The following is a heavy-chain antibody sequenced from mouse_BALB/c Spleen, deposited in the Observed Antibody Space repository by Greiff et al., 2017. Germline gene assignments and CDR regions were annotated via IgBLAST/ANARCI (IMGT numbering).Heavy chain of an antibody. D-gene: IGHD1-1*01. CDR3: ARWGYYGSSSYFDY. V-gene: IGHV1-69*02. Sequence: QVQLQQPGAELVRPGASVKLSCKASGYTFTSYWINWVKQRPGQGLEWIGNIYPSDSYTNYNQKFKDKATLTVDKSSSTAYMQLSSPTSEDSAVYYCARWGYYGSSSYFDYWGQGTTLTVSS. CDR1: GYTFTSYW. J-gene: IGHJ2*01. CDR2: IYPSDSYT.